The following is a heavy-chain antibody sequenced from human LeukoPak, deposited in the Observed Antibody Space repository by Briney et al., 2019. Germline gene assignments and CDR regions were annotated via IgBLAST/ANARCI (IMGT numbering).Heavy chain of an antibody. D-gene: IGHD2-15*01. CDR1: GGSISSSSYY. Sequence: PSETLSLTCTVSGGSISSSSYYWGWIRQPPGKGLEWIGSIYYSGSTYYNPSLKSRVTISVDTSKNQFSLKLSSVTAADTAVYYCARHLGYCSGGSCYSPIYNWFDPWGQGTLVTVSS. CDR2: IYYSGST. V-gene: IGHV4-39*01. CDR3: ARHLGYCSGGSCYSPIYNWFDP. J-gene: IGHJ5*02.